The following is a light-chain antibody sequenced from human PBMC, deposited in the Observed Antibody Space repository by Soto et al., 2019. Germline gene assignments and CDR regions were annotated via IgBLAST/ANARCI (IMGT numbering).Light chain of an antibody. CDR2: GAS. CDR3: QQYGTSPTWT. V-gene: IGKV3-20*01. J-gene: IGKJ1*01. CDR1: QSVSSK. Sequence: IVIAPSPSTLAVSPGEGATLSCRASQSVSSKLAWYQQKPGQAPRLLIYGASSRATGIPDRFSGSGSGTDFTLTISRLEPEDFAVYYCQQYGTSPTWTFGQGTKV.